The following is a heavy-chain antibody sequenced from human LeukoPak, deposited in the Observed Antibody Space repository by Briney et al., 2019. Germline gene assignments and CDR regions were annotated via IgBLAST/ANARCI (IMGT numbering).Heavy chain of an antibody. CDR1: GFTFSSYW. V-gene: IGHV3-7*01. CDR3: ARRAAAAGRGPNWFDP. J-gene: IGHJ5*02. Sequence: GGSLRLSCAASGFTFSSYWMSWVRQAPGKGLEWVANIKQDGSEKYYVDSVKGRFTISRDNAKNSLYLQMNSLRAEDTAVYYCARRAAAAGRGPNWFDPWGQGTLVTVSS. D-gene: IGHD6-13*01. CDR2: IKQDGSEK.